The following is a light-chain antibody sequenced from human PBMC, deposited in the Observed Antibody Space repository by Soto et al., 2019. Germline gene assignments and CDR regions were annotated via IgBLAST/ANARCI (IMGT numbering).Light chain of an antibody. CDR1: QSVSSY. Sequence: EIVLTQSPATLSLSPGERATLSCRASQSVSSYLAWYQQKPGQAPRLLIYDASNRATGIPARFSGSGSETDFTHTISRLEPEDFAVYSCQQRSNWLTFGGGTKVEIK. CDR3: QQRSNWLT. V-gene: IGKV3-11*01. J-gene: IGKJ4*01. CDR2: DAS.